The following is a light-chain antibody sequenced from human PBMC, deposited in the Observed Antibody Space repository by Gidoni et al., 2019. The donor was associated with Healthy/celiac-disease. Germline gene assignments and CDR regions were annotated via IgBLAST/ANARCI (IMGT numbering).Light chain of an antibody. Sequence: DIKMTQSPSSLSASVGDRVTITCRASQSISSYLNWYQQKPGKAPRLLIYAASSLQSGVPSRFSGSGSGTDFTLTISILQPEHFATYYCQQSYGTPFTFGPGTKVDIK. CDR3: QQSYGTPFT. V-gene: IGKV1-39*01. CDR1: QSISSY. J-gene: IGKJ3*01. CDR2: AAS.